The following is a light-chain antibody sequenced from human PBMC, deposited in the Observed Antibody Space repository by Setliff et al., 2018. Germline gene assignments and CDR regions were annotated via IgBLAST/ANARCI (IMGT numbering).Light chain of an antibody. J-gene: IGLJ1*01. CDR3: SSYTNSNTYV. CDR2: DVT. Sequence: QSVLTQPPSASGSPGQSVTISCTGTSNDVWGHNYVSWYQQHPGKAPQLIIYDVTKRPSGVPDRFSGSKSGNTASLTVSGLQAEDEAEYYCSSYTNSNTYVFGTGTKVTVL. V-gene: IGLV2-8*01. CDR1: SNDVWGHNY.